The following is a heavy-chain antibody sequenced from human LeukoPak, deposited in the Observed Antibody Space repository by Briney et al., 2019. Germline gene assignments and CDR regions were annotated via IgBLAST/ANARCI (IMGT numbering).Heavy chain of an antibody. CDR1: GYTFTGYY. D-gene: IGHD6-19*01. Sequence: ASVKVSCKASGYTFTGYYLHWVRQAPGQGLEWMGWIHPNSGGTNYAQKFQGRVTMTRDTSISTAYMELSSLRSDDTAVYFCARLASVPGWGQGPLVTVPS. CDR2: IHPNSGGT. J-gene: IGHJ1*01. CDR3: ARLASVPG. V-gene: IGHV1-2*02.